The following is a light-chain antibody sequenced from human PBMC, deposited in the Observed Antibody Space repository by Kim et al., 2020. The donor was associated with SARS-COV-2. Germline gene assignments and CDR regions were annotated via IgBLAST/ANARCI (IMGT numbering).Light chain of an antibody. Sequence: SASVGDRVTITCRASQSISNSLNWYQQKPGKTPKLLIDAASTLQRGVPSRFSGSGSGTDFTLTISSLQPEDFATYYCQKSNSPPLAFGRGTKLEI. CDR2: AAS. J-gene: IGKJ4*01. CDR1: QSISNS. V-gene: IGKV1-39*01. CDR3: QKSNSPPLA.